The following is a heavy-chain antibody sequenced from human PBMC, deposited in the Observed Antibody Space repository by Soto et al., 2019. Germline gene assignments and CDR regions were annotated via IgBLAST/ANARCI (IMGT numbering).Heavy chain of an antibody. Sequence: LSLTCAISGDSVSSNSAAWNWIRQSPSRGLEWLGRTYYRSKWYNDYAVSVKSRITINPDTSKNQFSLQLNSVTPEDTAVYSCARDRLQPLLLGYYYYGMDVSGKATTVTVSS. J-gene: IGHJ6*04. CDR3: ARDRLQPLLLGYYYYGMDV. CDR1: GDSVSSNSAA. D-gene: IGHD2-21*02. CDR2: TYYRSKWYN. V-gene: IGHV6-1*01.